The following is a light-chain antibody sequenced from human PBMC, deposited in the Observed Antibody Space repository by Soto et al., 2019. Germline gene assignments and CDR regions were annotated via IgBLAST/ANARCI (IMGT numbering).Light chain of an antibody. CDR2: AAS. J-gene: IGKJ4*01. Sequence: DIQLTQSPASLSASVGDRVTITCRASDNIGSNLNWYQHQTGTAPKLLIYAASSLQGGVPSRFSGSGYGTQFTLTSSGLQAEDVATYYCQQSYKILTFGGGTWVDI. CDR1: DNIGSN. CDR3: QQSYKILT. V-gene: IGKV1-39*01.